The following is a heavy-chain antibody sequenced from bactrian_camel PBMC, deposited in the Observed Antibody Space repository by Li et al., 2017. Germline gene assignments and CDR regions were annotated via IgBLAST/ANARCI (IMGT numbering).Heavy chain of an antibody. J-gene: IGHJ6*01. V-gene: IGHV3S55*01. CDR2: AGPSNT. Sequence: HVQLVESGGGSVQAGGSLRLSCADSGHGYSWYCMAWFRQAAGKEREVVAAAGPSNTWYADSVKGRFTLSKDSSKNILYLQMNGLKPEDAATYYCALDPASGKTSWVYHLLPRPTFGFWGKGTQVTVS. CDR1: GHGYSWYC. D-gene: IGHD2*01. CDR3: ALDPASGKTSWVYHLLPRPTFGF.